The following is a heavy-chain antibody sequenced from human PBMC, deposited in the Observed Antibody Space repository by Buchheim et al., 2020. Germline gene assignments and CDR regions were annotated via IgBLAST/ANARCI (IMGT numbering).Heavy chain of an antibody. CDR2: IIPIFGTA. J-gene: IGHJ5*02. D-gene: IGHD3-9*01. CDR1: GGTFSSYA. V-gene: IGHV1-69*06. CDR3: ARVHHQILRYFDWPENWFDP. Sequence: QVQLVQSGAEVKKPGSSVKVSCKAPGGTFSSYAISWVRQAPGQGLEWMGGIIPIFGTASYAQKFQGRVTLTADKSTSTAYMELSSLRSEDTAVYYCARVHHQILRYFDWPENWFDPWGQGTL.